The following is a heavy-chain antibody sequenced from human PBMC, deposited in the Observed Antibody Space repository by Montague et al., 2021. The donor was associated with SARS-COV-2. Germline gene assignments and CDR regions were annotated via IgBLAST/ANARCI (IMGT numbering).Heavy chain of an antibody. Sequence: SETLSLTCTVYGGSISGYYWSWIRQSPGKGLEWIGDIYYSGSTNYNPSLQSRVTMSVDTSKNQFSLRLSSVTAADTAVYYCAKQPGTWLISYHRNGGMDLWGQGTPVTVSS. CDR3: AKQPGTWLISYHRNGGMDL. CDR2: IYYSGST. CDR1: GGSISGYY. V-gene: IGHV4-59*08. D-gene: IGHD3-9*01. J-gene: IGHJ5*02.